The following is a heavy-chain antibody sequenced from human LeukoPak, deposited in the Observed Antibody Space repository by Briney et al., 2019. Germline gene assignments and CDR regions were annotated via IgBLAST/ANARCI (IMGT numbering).Heavy chain of an antibody. V-gene: IGHV1-2*02. CDR2: INPHSRAT. D-gene: IGHD5/OR15-5a*01. CDR1: GFTLSELS. CDR3: VTTSVTHTRDP. J-gene: IGHJ5*02. Sequence: ASVKVSCKVSGFTLSELSMHWVRQAPGRGLEWVGWINPHSRATHYAQRFRGRVTMEASITTAYMELNSLTSDDTAIYYCVTTSVTHTRDPWGQGTLVTVSS.